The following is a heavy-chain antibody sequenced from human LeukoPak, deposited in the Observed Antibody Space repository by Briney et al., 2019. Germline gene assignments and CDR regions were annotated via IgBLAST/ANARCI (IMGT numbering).Heavy chain of an antibody. Sequence: GGSLRLSCAASGFTFSSYWMHWVRQAPGKWLVWVSRISSDGSSTSYADSVKGRFTISRDNAKNTLYLQMNSLRAEDTAVYFCARGLFLSGYLDAFDVWGQGTVVTVSS. CDR1: GFTFSSYW. V-gene: IGHV3-74*01. J-gene: IGHJ3*01. D-gene: IGHD3-22*01. CDR2: ISSDGSST. CDR3: ARGLFLSGYLDAFDV.